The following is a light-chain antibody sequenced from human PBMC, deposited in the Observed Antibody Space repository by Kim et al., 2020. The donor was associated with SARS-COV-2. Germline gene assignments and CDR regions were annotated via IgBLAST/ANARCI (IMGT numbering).Light chain of an antibody. CDR2: ATS. Sequence: DIQMTQSPSSVSASVGDKVTITCRASQGLASWVAWYQEKPGKAPNLLIYATSTLQSGVPSRFSGSGSGTEFTLTINSLQPEDFATYYCQQANSFALTFGGGTKLEI. CDR3: QQANSFALT. J-gene: IGKJ4*01. V-gene: IGKV1-12*01. CDR1: QGLASW.